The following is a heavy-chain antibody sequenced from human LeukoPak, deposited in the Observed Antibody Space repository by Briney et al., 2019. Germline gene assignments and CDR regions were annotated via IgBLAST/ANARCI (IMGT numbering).Heavy chain of an antibody. D-gene: IGHD5-18*01. CDR2: INAGNGNT. J-gene: IGHJ5*02. V-gene: IGHV1-3*01. Sequence: ASVKVSCKASGYTFTSYAMHWVRQAPGQRLEWMGWINAGNGNTKYSQKFQGRVTITRDTSASTAYMELSSLRFEDTAVYYCARDGDVDTAMVTNWFDPWGQGTLVTVSS. CDR1: GYTFTSYA. CDR3: ARDGDVDTAMVTNWFDP.